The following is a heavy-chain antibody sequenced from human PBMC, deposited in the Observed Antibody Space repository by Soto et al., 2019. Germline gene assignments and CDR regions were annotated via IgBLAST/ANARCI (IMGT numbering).Heavy chain of an antibody. D-gene: IGHD3-22*01. CDR1: GFTFSSYA. Sequence: GGSLRLSCAASGFTFSSYAMSWVRQAPGKGLEWVSAISGSGGSTYYADSVKGRFTISRDNSKNTLYLQMNSLRAEDTAVYYCAKSPIKSFYDSSGYYYFDYWGQGTLVTVSS. V-gene: IGHV3-23*01. CDR3: AKSPIKSFYDSSGYYYFDY. CDR2: ISGSGGST. J-gene: IGHJ4*02.